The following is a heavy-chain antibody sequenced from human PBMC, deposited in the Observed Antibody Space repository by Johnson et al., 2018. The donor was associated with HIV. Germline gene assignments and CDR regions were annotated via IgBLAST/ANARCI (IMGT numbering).Heavy chain of an antibody. V-gene: IGHV3-15*01. CDR3: SNYYGPPL. Sequence: VKLVESGGGSVKPGGSLRLSCAASGFTFSNAWMSWVRQAPGKGLEWVGRIKSKNDGGTTDYAAPVKGRFTISRDDSINTLYLQMNSLKTEDTAVHYCSNYYGPPLWCRGTMVTVSS. J-gene: IGHJ3*01. CDR2: IKSKNDGGTT. D-gene: IGHD3-10*01. CDR1: GFTFSNAW.